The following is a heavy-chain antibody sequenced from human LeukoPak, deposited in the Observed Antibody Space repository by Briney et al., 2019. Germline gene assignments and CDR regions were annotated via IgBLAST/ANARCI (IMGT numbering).Heavy chain of an antibody. CDR3: ASLSTVTKLFDY. CDR2: INPNSGGT. Sequence: ASVKVSCKASGYTFTVCYMHWVRQAPGQGLEWMGWINPNSGGTNYAQKFQGRVTMTRDTSISTAYMELSRLRSDDTAVYYCASLSTVTKLFDYWGQGTLVTVSS. D-gene: IGHD4-17*01. V-gene: IGHV1-2*02. CDR1: GYTFTVCY. J-gene: IGHJ4*02.